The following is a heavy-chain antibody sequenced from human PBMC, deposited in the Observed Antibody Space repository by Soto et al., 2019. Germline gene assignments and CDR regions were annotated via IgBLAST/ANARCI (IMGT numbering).Heavy chain of an antibody. CDR3: ARRSSGWYFDY. CDR1: GFTFSSYA. CDR2: ISGSGGST. J-gene: IGHJ4*02. D-gene: IGHD6-19*01. V-gene: IGHV3-23*01. Sequence: EVQLLESGGGLVQPGGSLRLSCAASGFTFSSYAMSWVRQAPGKGLEWVSAISGSGGSTYYADSVKGRFTISRDNSKKSLYLQMNSLRAEDTAVYYCARRSSGWYFDYWGQGTLVTVSS.